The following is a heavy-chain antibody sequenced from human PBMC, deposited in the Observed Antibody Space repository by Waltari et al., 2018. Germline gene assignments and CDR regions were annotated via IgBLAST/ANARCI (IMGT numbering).Heavy chain of an antibody. CDR3: AKSHNAYGEGDAFDI. V-gene: IGHV3-23*01. J-gene: IGHJ3*02. D-gene: IGHD4-17*01. Sequence: EVQLLESGGDLVQPGGSLRLSCAATGFTFSTYDMSWVRQAPGKGLEWVSSITHNIRNTYYADSVKGRFTISRDNSKNTLFLQMNSLRAEDTAVYSCAKSHNAYGEGDAFDIWGQGTMVTVSS. CDR1: GFTFSTYD. CDR2: ITHNIRNT.